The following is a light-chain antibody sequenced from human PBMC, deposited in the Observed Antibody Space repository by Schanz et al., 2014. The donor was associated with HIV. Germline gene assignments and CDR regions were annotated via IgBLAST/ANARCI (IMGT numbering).Light chain of an antibody. Sequence: QSALTQPASVSGSPGQSITISCTGTSSDVGKYGLVSWYQQHPGQVPKLIIYEVTRRPSGVSNRFSGSKSGNTASLTISGLQAEDEADYYCCSFAGTIWVFGGGTKLTVL. V-gene: IGLV2-23*02. CDR3: CSFAGTIWV. CDR2: EVT. J-gene: IGLJ3*02. CDR1: SSDVGKYGL.